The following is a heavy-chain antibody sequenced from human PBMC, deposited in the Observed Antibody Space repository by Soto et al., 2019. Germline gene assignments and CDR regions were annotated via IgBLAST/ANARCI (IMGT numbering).Heavy chain of an antibody. D-gene: IGHD2-15*01. CDR1: GFTFGIYA. Sequence: HPGGTLRLSCSASGFTFGIYAMHCVGQAPGKGLEYVSAISSNGGSTYYADSVKGRFTISRDNAKNSLYLQMNSLRAEDTAVYYCAGRAEVYCCGGSGRRGVYAICGQGTMVTVSS. CDR3: AGRAEVYCCGGSGRRGVYAI. CDR2: ISSNGGST. J-gene: IGHJ3*02. V-gene: IGHV3-64*04.